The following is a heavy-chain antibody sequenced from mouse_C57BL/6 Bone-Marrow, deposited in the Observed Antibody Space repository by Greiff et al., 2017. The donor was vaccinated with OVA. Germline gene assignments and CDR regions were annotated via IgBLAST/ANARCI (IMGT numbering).Heavy chain of an antibody. CDR2: IYPRSGNT. D-gene: IGHD2-13*01. CDR1: GYTFTSYG. Sequence: QVQLQQSGAELARPGASVKLSCKASGYTFTSYGISWVKQRTGQGLEWIGEIYPRSGNTYYNEKFKGKATLTADKSSSTAYMELRSLTSEDSAVYFCPLSDGDYPFAYWGQGTLVTVSA. J-gene: IGHJ3*01. V-gene: IGHV1-81*01. CDR3: PLSDGDYPFAY.